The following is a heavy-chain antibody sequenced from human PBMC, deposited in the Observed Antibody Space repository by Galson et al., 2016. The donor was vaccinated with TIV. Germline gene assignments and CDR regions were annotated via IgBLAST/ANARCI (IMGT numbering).Heavy chain of an antibody. CDR3: VNIQKTNTDDS. CDR2: IIPLSHTP. D-gene: IGHD5-18*01. V-gene: IGHV1-69*06. J-gene: IGHJ4*02. Sequence: SVKVSCKASGGTLTSYAINWVRQAPGQGLEWMGGIIPLSHTPNYAQKYHDRITIVADKSTGTVYMELRRLTSEDTAVYYCVNIQKTNTDDSWGRGTLVTVPS. CDR1: GGTLTSYA.